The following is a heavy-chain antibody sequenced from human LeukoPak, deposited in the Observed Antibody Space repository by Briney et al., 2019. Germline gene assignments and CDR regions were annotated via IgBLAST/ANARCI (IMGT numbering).Heavy chain of an antibody. CDR2: ITASGTAM. Sequence: GGFLRLSCAASGFTFSSYSMNWARQAPGKGLEWVSHITASGTAMFYADSVKGRFTISRDNAKNSLYLQMNSLRDEDTAVYYCASSGSYRFDYWGQGTLVTVSS. D-gene: IGHD1-26*01. CDR3: ASSGSYRFDY. V-gene: IGHV3-48*02. J-gene: IGHJ4*02. CDR1: GFTFSSYS.